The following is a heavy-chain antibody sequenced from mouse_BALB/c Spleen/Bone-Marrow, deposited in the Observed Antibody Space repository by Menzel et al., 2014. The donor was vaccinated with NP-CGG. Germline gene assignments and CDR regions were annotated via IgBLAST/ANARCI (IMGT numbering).Heavy chain of an antibody. CDR2: INPSSGYT. D-gene: IGHD2-3*01. Sequence: VQLQQSGAELARPGASVKMSCRASDYTFXTYTIHWVRQRPGQGLEWIGYINPSSGYTNYNQKFKDKATLTADKSSSTAYMQLSSLTSEDSAVYYCARRDDGYVFFDYWGQGTTLTVSS. V-gene: IGHV1-4*01. J-gene: IGHJ2*01. CDR1: DYTFXTYT. CDR3: ARRDDGYVFFDY.